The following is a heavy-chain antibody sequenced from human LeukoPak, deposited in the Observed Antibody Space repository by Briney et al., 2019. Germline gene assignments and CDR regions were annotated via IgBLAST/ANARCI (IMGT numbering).Heavy chain of an antibody. J-gene: IGHJ3*01. Sequence: ASVKISCKSSGGPFDNYAINWVRQAPGQGLEWMGRIIPSLNRANYAQIRVTITADKSTATAYMELSGLRYEDTAVYYRARRTDRVDDAFDVWGQGTMVTVSS. D-gene: IGHD3/OR15-3a*01. V-gene: IGHV1-69*04. CDR3: ARRTDRVDDAFDV. CDR1: GGPFDNYA. CDR2: IIPSLNRA.